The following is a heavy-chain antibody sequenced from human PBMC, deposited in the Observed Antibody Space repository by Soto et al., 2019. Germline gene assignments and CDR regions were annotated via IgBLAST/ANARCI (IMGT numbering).Heavy chain of an antibody. Sequence: ASVNVSFKASGYTFTSYTIHWVRPAPGQRLEWMGWLNAGNGNTTYSPKFQGRVNIARDASASTAYMELSGLRSEDTAVYYCARPDTTFLEWFSPPAFHHLGQATLVAVS. D-gene: IGHD3-3*02. CDR1: GYTFTSYT. V-gene: IGHV1-3*01. CDR3: ARPDTTFLEWFSPPAFHH. J-gene: IGHJ1*01. CDR2: LNAGNGNT.